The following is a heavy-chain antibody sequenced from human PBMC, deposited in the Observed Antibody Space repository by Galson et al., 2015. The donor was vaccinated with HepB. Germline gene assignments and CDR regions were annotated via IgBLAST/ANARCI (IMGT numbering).Heavy chain of an antibody. CDR1: GYTFTSYA. Sequence: SVKVSCKASGYTFTSYAMHWVRQAPGQRLEWMGWINAGNGNTKYSQKFQGRVTITRDTSASTAYMELSSLRSEDTAVYYCASGYSYRANNYYYYGMDVWGQGTTVTVSS. J-gene: IGHJ6*02. V-gene: IGHV1-3*01. CDR2: INAGNGNT. D-gene: IGHD5-18*01. CDR3: ASGYSYRANNYYYYGMDV.